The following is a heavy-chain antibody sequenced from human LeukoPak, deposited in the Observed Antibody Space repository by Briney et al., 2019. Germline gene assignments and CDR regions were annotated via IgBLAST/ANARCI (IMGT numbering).Heavy chain of an antibody. V-gene: IGHV4-38-2*02. CDR3: ARGQLVPVVYFQH. CDR2: IYHSGNT. Sequence: PSETLSLTCTVSGYSISSGYYWGWIRQPPGKGLEWIATIYHSGNTYYNPSLMSRVTISVDRSKNQFSLRLSSVTAADTAVYYCARGQLVPVVYFQHWGQGTLVTVSS. CDR1: GYSISSGYY. J-gene: IGHJ1*01. D-gene: IGHD6-13*01.